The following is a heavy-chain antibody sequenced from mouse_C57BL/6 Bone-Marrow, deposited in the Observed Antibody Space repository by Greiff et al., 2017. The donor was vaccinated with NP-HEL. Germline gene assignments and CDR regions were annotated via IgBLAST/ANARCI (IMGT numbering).Heavy chain of an antibody. CDR3: ARHGYDY. CDR1: GFTFSDYY. V-gene: IGHV5-12*01. J-gene: IGHJ2*01. Sequence: DVMLVESGGGLVQPGGSLKLSCAASGFTFSDYYMYWVRQTPEKRLEWVAYISNGGGSTYYLDTVKGRFTISRDNAKNTLYLQMSRLKSEDTAMYYCARHGYDYWGQGTTLTVSS. CDR2: ISNGGGST.